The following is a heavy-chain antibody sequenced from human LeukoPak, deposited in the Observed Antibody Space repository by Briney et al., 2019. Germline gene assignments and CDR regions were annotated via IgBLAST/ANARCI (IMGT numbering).Heavy chain of an antibody. CDR3: ARDAGRYFDWLGY. CDR1: GFTFSSYG. CDR2: IWYDGSNK. J-gene: IGHJ4*02. Sequence: GGSLRLSCAASGFTFSSYGMHWVRQAPGKGLEWVAVIWYDGSNKYYADSAKGRFTISRDNSKNTLYLQMNSLRAEDTAVYYCARDAGRYFDWLGYWGQGTLVTVSS. D-gene: IGHD3-9*01. V-gene: IGHV3-33*01.